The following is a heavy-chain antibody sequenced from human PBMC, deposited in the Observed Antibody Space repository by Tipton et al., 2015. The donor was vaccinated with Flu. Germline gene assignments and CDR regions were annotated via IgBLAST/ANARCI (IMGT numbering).Heavy chain of an antibody. D-gene: IGHD2-15*01. CDR1: GGSISSGSYY. CDR2: IFTSGRT. CDR3: ARGGGSPSY. Sequence: TLSLTCTVSGGSISSGSYYWNWIRQPAGKGLEWIGRIFTSGRTNYNPSLKSRVAISVDMSKNQFSLKLTSVTAADTAVYYCARGGGSPSYWGQGTLVTVSS. V-gene: IGHV4-61*02. J-gene: IGHJ4*02.